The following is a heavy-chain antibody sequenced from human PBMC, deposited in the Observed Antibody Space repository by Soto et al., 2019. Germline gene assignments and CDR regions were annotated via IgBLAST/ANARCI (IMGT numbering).Heavy chain of an antibody. J-gene: IGHJ6*03. CDR3: ARGNTHGYYYMDV. CDR1: GCSLNTYY. Sequence: SETLSLTCAVSGCSLNTYYWTWIRQPPGKGLEWIGYFYYSGLTNYNPSLKSRVTISLNTSKNQFSLKLTSVTAADTAVYFCARGNTHGYYYMDVWGRGTTVTVSS. CDR2: FYYSGLT. V-gene: IGHV4-59*08. D-gene: IGHD3-3*01.